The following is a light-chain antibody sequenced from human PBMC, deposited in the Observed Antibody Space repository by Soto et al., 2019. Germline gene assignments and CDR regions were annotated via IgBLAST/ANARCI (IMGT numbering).Light chain of an antibody. CDR3: QQYYSSPYT. CDR2: WAS. J-gene: IGKJ2*01. V-gene: IGKV4-1*01. CDR1: QSVLFTSNNKNY. Sequence: DIVMTQSQDSLAVSLGERATINCKSSQSVLFTSNNKNYLAWYQQRPGQPPKLLIYWASTRESGVPDRFSGSWSGTDFTLTITSLQAEDVAVYYCQQYYSSPYTFGQGTKMEIK.